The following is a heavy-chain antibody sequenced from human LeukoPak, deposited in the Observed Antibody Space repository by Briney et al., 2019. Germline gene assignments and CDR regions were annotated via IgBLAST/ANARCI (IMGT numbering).Heavy chain of an antibody. CDR2: IWLDGSAE. D-gene: IGHD1-14*01. V-gene: IGHV3-33*01. J-gene: IGHJ4*02. CDR3: ARDLNREDFDY. Sequence: GGSLRLSCAASGFSFSSYDMHWVRQAPGKGLEWVAIIWLDGSAEYYGDSVKGRFTVSSDNSKNTLYLQMDSLRVEDTAVYYCARDLNREDFDYWGQGTLVAVSS. CDR1: GFSFSSYD.